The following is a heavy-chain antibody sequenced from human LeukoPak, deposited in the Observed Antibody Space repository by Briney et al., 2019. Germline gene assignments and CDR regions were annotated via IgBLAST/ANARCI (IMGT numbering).Heavy chain of an antibody. CDR3: AGERGEEYSSGWYKTNYFDN. CDR1: GDSVSSVTDY. J-gene: IGHJ4*02. V-gene: IGHV4-39*07. CDR2: ADYSGGT. D-gene: IGHD6-19*01. Sequence: SETLSLTSTVAGDSVSSVTDYWAWIRQPPGKGLEWIASADYSGGTYYNPSLESRVAISADMSKKQISLTLTSVTGADTAVYYCAGERGEEYSSGWYKTNYFDNWGQGIRVTVSS.